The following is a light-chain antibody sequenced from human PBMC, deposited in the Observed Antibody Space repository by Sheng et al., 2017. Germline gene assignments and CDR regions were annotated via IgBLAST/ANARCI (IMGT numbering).Light chain of an antibody. J-gene: IGKJ2*01. CDR1: QNISSY. V-gene: IGKV1-39*01. Sequence: MTQSPSSLSASVGDRVTVTCRASQNISSYLNWYQQKPGKAPELLIYAASSLQSGVPSRFSGGGSGTNFTLTISSLQPDDLATYYCQHYNSYPYTFGQGTKLEI. CDR2: AAS. CDR3: QHYNSYPYT.